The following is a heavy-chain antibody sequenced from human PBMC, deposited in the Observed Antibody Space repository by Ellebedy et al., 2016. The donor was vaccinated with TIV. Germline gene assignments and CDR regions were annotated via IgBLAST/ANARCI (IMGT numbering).Heavy chain of an antibody. J-gene: IGHJ6*02. CDR2: ISFDGGIK. V-gene: IGHV3-30-3*01. CDR1: GFSFSDYA. Sequence: GESLKISCGASGFSFSDYAMYWVRQAPGKGLEWVAIISFDGGIKFYGDSVMGRFTISRDNSKKTLFLQMNSLRDVDTAVYYCARQGGWLVGYGMDVWGQGTTVTVSS. CDR3: ARQGGWLVGYGMDV. D-gene: IGHD6-19*01.